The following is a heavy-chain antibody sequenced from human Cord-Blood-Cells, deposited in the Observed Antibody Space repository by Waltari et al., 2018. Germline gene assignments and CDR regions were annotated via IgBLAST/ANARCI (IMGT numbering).Heavy chain of an antibody. J-gene: IGHJ2*01. Sequence: QVQLQQWGAGLLKPSETLSLTCAVYGGSFSGYSWSWIRQPPGKGLEWIGEINHSGSTNYNPSLKSRVTISVDTSKNQFSLKLSSVTAADTAVYYCARGGGIAARYWYFDLWGRGTLVTVSS. CDR2: INHSGST. V-gene: IGHV4-34*01. CDR3: ARGGGIAARYWYFDL. D-gene: IGHD6-6*01. CDR1: GGSFSGYS.